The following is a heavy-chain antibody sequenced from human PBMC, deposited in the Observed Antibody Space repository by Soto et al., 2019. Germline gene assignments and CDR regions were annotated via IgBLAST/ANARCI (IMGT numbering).Heavy chain of an antibody. V-gene: IGHV1-69*12. D-gene: IGHD6-19*01. Sequence: QVQLVQSGAEVKKPGSSVKVSCKVSGGGTCSTSAVSWVRQAPGQGLEWMGGIIPVFLAPDYAQKFESRITNTADESARTVFLALTGLGLEDTAVYYCARDKDRPQLGWNYYYITDVWGQGTTVTVSS. CDR2: IIPVFLAP. CDR3: ARDKDRPQLGWNYYYITDV. J-gene: IGHJ6*02. CDR1: GGGTCSTSA.